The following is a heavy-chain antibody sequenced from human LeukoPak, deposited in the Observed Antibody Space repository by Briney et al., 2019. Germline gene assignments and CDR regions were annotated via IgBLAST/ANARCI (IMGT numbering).Heavy chain of an antibody. J-gene: IGHJ3*02. CDR1: GFTFSSYG. CDR3: AKDAFEDSSGYRIVAFDI. D-gene: IGHD3-22*01. CDR2: ISGSGGST. Sequence: PGGSLRLSCAASGFTFSSYGMSWVRQAPGKGLEWVSAISGSGGSTYYADSVKGRFTISRDNSKNTLYLQMNSLRAEDTAVYYCAKDAFEDSSGYRIVAFDIWGQGTMVTVSS. V-gene: IGHV3-23*01.